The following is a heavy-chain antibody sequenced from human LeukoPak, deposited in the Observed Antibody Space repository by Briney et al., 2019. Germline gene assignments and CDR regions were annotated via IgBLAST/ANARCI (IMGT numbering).Heavy chain of an antibody. CDR2: IKSKTDGGTT. CDR3: TTGQKVHYYYYYMDV. Sequence: GGSLRLSCAASGFTFSNAWMSWVRQAPGKGLEWVGRIKSKTDGGTTDYAAPVKGRFTISRDDSKNTLYLQMNSLKTEDTAVYYCTTGQKVHYYYYYMDVWGKGTTVTVSS. V-gene: IGHV3-15*01. J-gene: IGHJ6*03. CDR1: GFTFSNAW.